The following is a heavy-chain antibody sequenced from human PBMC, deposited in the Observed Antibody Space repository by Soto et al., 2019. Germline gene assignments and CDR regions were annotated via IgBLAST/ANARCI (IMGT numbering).Heavy chain of an antibody. CDR3: ARDMGIAAAGVDHYYYGMDV. D-gene: IGHD6-13*01. Sequence: SETLSLTCAVYGGSFSDTYWNWFRQPPGKGLEWIGEINHNTNTIYNPSLTSRVTISVDTSKNHFSLKLTSVTAADTAVYYCARDMGIAAAGVDHYYYGMDVWGQGTTVTVSS. CDR2: INHNTNT. J-gene: IGHJ6*02. CDR1: GGSFSDTY. V-gene: IGHV4-34*01.